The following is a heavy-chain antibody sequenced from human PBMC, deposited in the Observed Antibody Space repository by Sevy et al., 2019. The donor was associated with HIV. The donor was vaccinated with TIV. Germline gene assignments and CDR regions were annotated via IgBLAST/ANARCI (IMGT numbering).Heavy chain of an antibody. V-gene: IGHV1-2*02. CDR1: GYTFTGQY. D-gene: IGHD5-18*01. Sequence: DTVKVSCKASGYTFTGQYIHWVRQAPGQGLEWMGWINPNSGGTNYRQYFQGRVTLTRDTSITTAYMELSGLKSVDTAIYYCARDLRLRRYSYGSFDYWGQGTLITVSS. J-gene: IGHJ4*02. CDR3: ARDLRLRRYSYGSFDY. CDR2: INPNSGGT.